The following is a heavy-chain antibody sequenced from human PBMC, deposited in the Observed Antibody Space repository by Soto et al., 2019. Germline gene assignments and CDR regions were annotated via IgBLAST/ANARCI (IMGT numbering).Heavy chain of an antibody. CDR2: FDPEDGET. Sequence: GASVKVSCKVSGYTLTELSMHWVRQAPGKGLEWMGGFDPEDGETIYAQKFQGRVTMTEDTSTDTAYMELSSLRSEDTAVYYCATRATITIVGAVYYYYYGMDVCGQECTVTVS. V-gene: IGHV1-24*01. J-gene: IGHJ6*02. CDR3: ATRATITIVGAVYYYYYGMDV. CDR1: GYTLTELS. D-gene: IGHD3-3*01.